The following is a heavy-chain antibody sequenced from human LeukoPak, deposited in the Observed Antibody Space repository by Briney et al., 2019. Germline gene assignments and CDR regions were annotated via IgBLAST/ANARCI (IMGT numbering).Heavy chain of an antibody. J-gene: IGHJ4*02. CDR2: INPSGGST. CDR3: ARSVVPAAATGTKDY. Sequence: ASVKVSCKASGYTFTSYYMHWVRQAPGQGLEWMGIINPSGGSTSYAQKFQGRVTMTRDTSTSTVYMELSSLRSEDTAVYYCARSVVPAAATGTKDYWGQGTLVTVSS. D-gene: IGHD2-2*01. V-gene: IGHV1-46*01. CDR1: GYTFTSYY.